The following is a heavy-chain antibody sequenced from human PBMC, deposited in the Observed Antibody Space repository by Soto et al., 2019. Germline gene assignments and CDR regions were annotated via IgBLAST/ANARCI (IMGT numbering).Heavy chain of an antibody. Sequence: PGGSLRLSCAASGFTFSDYYMTWIRQPPGKGLEWVSYTSGSGTTIYYADSVKGRFTVSGDNARNSLYLQVNSLRAEDTAFYYCASDPYYYASGYWGQGTLVTVSS. CDR2: TSGSGTTI. J-gene: IGHJ4*02. CDR3: ASDPYYYASGY. D-gene: IGHD3-10*01. V-gene: IGHV3-11*01. CDR1: GFTFSDYY.